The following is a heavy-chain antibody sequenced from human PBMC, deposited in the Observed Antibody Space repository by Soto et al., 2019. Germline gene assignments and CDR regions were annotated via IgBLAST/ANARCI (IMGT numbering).Heavy chain of an antibody. J-gene: IGHJ3*02. V-gene: IGHV4-34*01. CDR1: GGFVSSGSYY. CDR3: ARVERGTATTVVDAFDI. Sequence: QVQLQQWGAGLLKPSETLSLTCAVYGGFVSSGSYYWSWIRQPPGKGLEWIGEMSHSGGTHFNPSLTSRFTISVDTSKNQFSLQMSSVTAADTALYYCARVERGTATTVVDAFDIWGPGTMVTVSS. CDR2: MSHSGGT. D-gene: IGHD1-1*01.